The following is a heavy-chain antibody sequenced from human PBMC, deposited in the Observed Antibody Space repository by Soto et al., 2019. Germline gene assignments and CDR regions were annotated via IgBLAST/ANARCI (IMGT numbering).Heavy chain of an antibody. D-gene: IGHD1-1*01. Sequence: PSETLSLTCTVSGGSISRGDYYWSWIRQPPGKGLEWIGYIYYSGSTYYNPSLKSRVIISVDTSKNQFSLKLSSVTAADTAVYYCARWPQLKPRFDYWGQGTLVTVSS. CDR2: IYYSGST. V-gene: IGHV4-30-4*01. CDR3: ARWPQLKPRFDY. CDR1: GGSISRGDYY. J-gene: IGHJ4*02.